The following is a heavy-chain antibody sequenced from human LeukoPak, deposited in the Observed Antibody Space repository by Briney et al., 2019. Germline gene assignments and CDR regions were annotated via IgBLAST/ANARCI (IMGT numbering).Heavy chain of an antibody. Sequence: HPGRSLRLSCAASGFTFSSYGMYWVRQAPGKGLEWVAVIWYDGSNKYYADSVKGRFTISRDNSKNTLYLQMNSLRAEDTAVYYCARDRDSGYSYGSIHYYYGMDVWGQGTTVTVSS. CDR3: ARDRDSGYSYGSIHYYYGMDV. V-gene: IGHV3-33*01. CDR2: IWYDGSNK. D-gene: IGHD5-18*01. J-gene: IGHJ6*02. CDR1: GFTFSSYG.